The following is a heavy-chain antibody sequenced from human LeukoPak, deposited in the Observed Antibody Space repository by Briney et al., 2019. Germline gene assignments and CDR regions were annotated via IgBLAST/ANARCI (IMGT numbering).Heavy chain of an antibody. CDR2: ITNSGDNT. J-gene: IGHJ4*02. V-gene: IGHV3-23*01. Sequence: GGSLRLSCAASGFTFSSYWMSWVRQAPGKGLEWVSAITNSGDNTYYADSVKGRFTISRDNSKNTLYLQINSLRAEDTAIYYCAKAPMEDSWYIHFDYWGQGTLVTVSS. D-gene: IGHD6-13*01. CDR3: AKAPMEDSWYIHFDY. CDR1: GFTFSSYW.